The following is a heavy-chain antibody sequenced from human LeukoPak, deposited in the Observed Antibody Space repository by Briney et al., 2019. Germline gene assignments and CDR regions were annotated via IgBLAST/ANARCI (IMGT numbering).Heavy chain of an antibody. CDR2: INHSGST. V-gene: IGHV4-34*01. J-gene: IGHJ6*03. D-gene: IGHD3-3*01. CDR1: GGSFSGYY. Sequence: SETLSLTCAVYGGSFSGYYWSWIRQPPGKGLEWIGEINHSGSTNYNPSLKSRVTISVDTSKNQFSLKLSSVTAAHTAVYYCARGGYDFWSGRLYYYYYMDVWGKGTTVTVSS. CDR3: ARGGYDFWSGRLYYYYYMDV.